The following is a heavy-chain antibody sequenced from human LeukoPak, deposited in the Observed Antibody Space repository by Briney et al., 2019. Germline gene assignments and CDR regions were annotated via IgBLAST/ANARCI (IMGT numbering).Heavy chain of an antibody. V-gene: IGHV4-38-2*02. CDR1: GYSISSGYY. CDR3: ARGRSYRKRGFDY. CDR2: IYHSGST. D-gene: IGHD5-18*01. J-gene: IGHJ4*02. Sequence: PSETLSLTCTVSGYSISSGYYWGWIRQPPGKGLECIGSIYHSGSTYYNPSLKSRVTTSVDTSKNQFSLKLSSVTAADTAVYYCARGRSYRKRGFDYWGQGTLVTVSS.